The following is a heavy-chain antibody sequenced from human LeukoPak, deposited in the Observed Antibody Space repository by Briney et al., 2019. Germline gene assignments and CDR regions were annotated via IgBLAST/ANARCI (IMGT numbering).Heavy chain of an antibody. CDR2: IHYSSSNI. Sequence: PGGSLRLSCAASGFTFSSCSMNWVRQAPGKGLEWVSYIHYSSSNIYYADSVNGRFTSSRDNAKDSLYLQMNSLRVEDTAVYYCSERPFGYWGQGTLVTVSS. V-gene: IGHV3-48*01. J-gene: IGHJ4*02. CDR3: SERPFGY. CDR1: GFTFSSCS.